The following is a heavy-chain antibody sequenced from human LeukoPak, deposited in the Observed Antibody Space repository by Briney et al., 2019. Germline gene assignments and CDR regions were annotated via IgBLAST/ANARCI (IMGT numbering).Heavy chain of an antibody. V-gene: IGHV4-59*01. Sequence: PSETLSLTCTVSGGSMSTYYWSWIRQPPGKGLECIGYISYSGSTNYNPSLKSRVTISVDTSKSQFSLRLSSVTAADTAVYYCARDKRVDYYDSSGYDDWGQGTLVTVSS. CDR3: ARDKRVDYYDSSGYDD. CDR1: GGSMSTYY. J-gene: IGHJ4*02. CDR2: ISYSGST. D-gene: IGHD3-22*01.